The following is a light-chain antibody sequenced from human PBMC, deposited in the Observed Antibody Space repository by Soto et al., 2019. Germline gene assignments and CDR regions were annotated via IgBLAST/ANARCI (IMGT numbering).Light chain of an antibody. CDR1: QGINNY. V-gene: IGKV1-9*01. CDR2: AAS. CDR3: QHHDSYPLT. J-gene: IGKJ4*01. Sequence: DIQLTQSPSFLSASVGDRVTITCRASQGINNYLAWYQQQPVKAPKLLIYAASTLQSGVPSRFSGSGSGTEFTLTITTLQPEDFATYYCQHHDSYPLTFGGGTKVEIK.